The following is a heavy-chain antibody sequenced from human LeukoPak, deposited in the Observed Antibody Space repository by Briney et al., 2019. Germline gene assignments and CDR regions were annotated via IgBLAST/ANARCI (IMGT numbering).Heavy chain of an antibody. Sequence: ASVKVSCKTSGYTFTSYGLSWVRQAPGQGLEWMGWISAYNGNTNYAQKLQGRVTMTTDTSTSTAYMELRSLRSDDTAVYYCASPGPQPSGIVATIDPFDYWGQGTLVTVSS. CDR2: ISAYNGNT. V-gene: IGHV1-18*01. J-gene: IGHJ4*02. D-gene: IGHD5-12*01. CDR1: GYTFTSYG. CDR3: ASPGPQPSGIVATIDPFDY.